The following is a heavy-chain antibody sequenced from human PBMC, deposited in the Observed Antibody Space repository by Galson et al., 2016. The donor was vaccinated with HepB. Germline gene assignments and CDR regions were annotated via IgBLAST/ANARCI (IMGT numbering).Heavy chain of an antibody. D-gene: IGHD3-3*01. V-gene: IGHV4-59*13. CDR1: GGSLSRYY. CDR2: IYYTGTT. CDR3: AREGFLGHAYLYYGLDL. Sequence: ETLSLTCSVSGGSLSRYYWAWVRQPAGKGLEWIGYIYYTGTTNYSPSLRSRVTMSVDTSKNPSSLKLSSVTAADTAVYYCAREGFLGHAYLYYGLDLWGPGTTVTVSS. J-gene: IGHJ6*02.